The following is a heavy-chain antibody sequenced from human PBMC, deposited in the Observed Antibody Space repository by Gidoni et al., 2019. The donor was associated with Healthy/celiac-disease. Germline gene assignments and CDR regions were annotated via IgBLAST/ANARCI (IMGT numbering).Heavy chain of an antibody. D-gene: IGHD3-3*01. CDR3: AKDQSGYYPY. CDR2: ISCSWGSK. V-gene: IGHV3-23*01. CDR1: GVTFSSDA. Sequence: EVQLLESGGGLVQPGGSLRLSCAASGVTFSSDAMSWVRQAPGKGPEWVAAISCSWGSKYYAESVKCRFTISRDNSKNTLYLQMNSLRAEDTAVYYCAKDQSGYYPYWGQGTLVTVSS. J-gene: IGHJ4*02.